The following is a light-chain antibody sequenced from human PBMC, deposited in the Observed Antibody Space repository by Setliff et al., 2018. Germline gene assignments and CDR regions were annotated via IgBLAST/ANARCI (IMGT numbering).Light chain of an antibody. Sequence: QSVLTQPASVSGSPGQSITISCTGTSSDVGSYNLVSWYQQHPGKAPKLMIYEVSKRPSGVSNRFSGSKSGITASLTISGLQAEDEADYYCCSYAGSSTFVVFGGGTK. CDR2: EVS. V-gene: IGLV2-23*02. CDR3: CSYAGSSTFVV. CDR1: SSDVGSYNL. J-gene: IGLJ2*01.